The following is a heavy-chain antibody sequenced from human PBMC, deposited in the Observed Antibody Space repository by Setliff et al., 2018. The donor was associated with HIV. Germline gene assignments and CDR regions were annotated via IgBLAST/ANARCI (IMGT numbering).Heavy chain of an antibody. V-gene: IGHV1-24*01. CDR2: FDPQDGET. D-gene: IGHD6-19*01. J-gene: IGHJ3*02. Sequence: GASVKVSCKVYGYTLSELSIHWVRQAPGKGLEWMGYFDPQDGETVYAQKFQGRVTLTEDTSTGTAYMELSGLRSEDTAVYYCATGRGEYSSGWYRNAFDIWGQGTMVTVSS. CDR3: ATGRGEYSSGWYRNAFDI. CDR1: GYTLSELS.